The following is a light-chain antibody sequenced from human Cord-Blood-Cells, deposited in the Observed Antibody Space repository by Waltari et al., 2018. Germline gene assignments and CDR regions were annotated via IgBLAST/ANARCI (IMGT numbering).Light chain of an antibody. V-gene: IGLV2-14*01. Sequence: QSALTQPASVSGSPGQSITISCTGTSSDVGGSNYVSWYQQHPGKAPKLMIYDVSNRPSGGSNRVSGSKSGNTASLTISGLQAEDEADYYCSSYTSSSTYVFGTGTKVTVL. CDR2: DVS. CDR1: SSDVGGSNY. J-gene: IGLJ1*01. CDR3: SSYTSSSTYV.